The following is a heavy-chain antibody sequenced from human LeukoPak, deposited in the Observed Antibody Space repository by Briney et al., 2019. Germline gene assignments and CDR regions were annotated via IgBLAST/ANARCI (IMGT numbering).Heavy chain of an antibody. V-gene: IGHV1-2*02. CDR3: ASLGGGNSKNYFDY. Sequence: ASMKVSCKASGYTFTGYYMHWVRQAPGQGLEWMGWINPNSGGTNYAQKFQGRVTMTRDTSISTAYMELSRLRSDDTAVYYCASLGGGNSKNYFDYWGQGTLVTVSS. CDR1: GYTFTGYY. CDR2: INPNSGGT. J-gene: IGHJ4*02. D-gene: IGHD4-23*01.